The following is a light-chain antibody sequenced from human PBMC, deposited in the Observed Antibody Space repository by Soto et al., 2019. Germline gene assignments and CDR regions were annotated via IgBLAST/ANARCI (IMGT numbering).Light chain of an antibody. Sequence: QSALTQPASVSGSPGQSITISCTGTSSDVGGYNYVSWYQQHPGKAPKLMIYEVSNRPSGLPDRFSASRSGTSASLAITGLQAEDEADYYCQSYDASLIGYVFGSGTKLTVL. CDR1: SSDVGGYNY. J-gene: IGLJ1*01. CDR2: EVS. V-gene: IGLV2-14*01. CDR3: QSYDASLIGYV.